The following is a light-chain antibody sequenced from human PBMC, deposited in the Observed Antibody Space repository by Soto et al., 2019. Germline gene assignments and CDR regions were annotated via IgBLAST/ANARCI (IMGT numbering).Light chain of an antibody. CDR2: GAS. CDR1: QSVSSSY. V-gene: IGKV3-20*01. CDR3: QQYGSSPL. J-gene: IGKJ3*01. Sequence: EIVLTQSPGTLSLSPGERATLSCRASQSVSSSYLAWYQQKPGQPPRLLIFGASTRATGIPDRFSGSGSGTDFTLTISRLEPEDFAVYYCQQYGSSPLFGPGTKVDI.